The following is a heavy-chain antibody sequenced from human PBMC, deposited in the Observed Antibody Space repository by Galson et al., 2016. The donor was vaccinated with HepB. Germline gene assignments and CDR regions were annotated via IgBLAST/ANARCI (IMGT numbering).Heavy chain of an antibody. V-gene: IGHV3-21*04. Sequence: SLRLSCAASGFTFSDYNLNWVRQAPGKGLEWVSSITSSNTYTYYADSVKGRFTISRDNAKNSLYLQMNSLRAEDTAVYFCARAFQLGVRTYSYYYYMDVWGKGTTVTVSS. J-gene: IGHJ6*03. CDR3: ARAFQLGVRTYSYYYYMDV. CDR2: ITSSNTYT. CDR1: GFTFSDYN. D-gene: IGHD3-16*01.